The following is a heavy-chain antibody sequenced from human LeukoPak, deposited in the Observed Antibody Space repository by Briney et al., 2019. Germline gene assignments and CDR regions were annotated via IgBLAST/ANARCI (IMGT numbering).Heavy chain of an antibody. CDR2: ISGSGGAT. V-gene: IGHV3-23*01. D-gene: IGHD2-21*01. Sequence: GGSLRLSCAASGFTFSNYAMSWVRPAPGKGLEWVSGISGSGGATYYADSVKGRFTISRDNSKNTLYLQMSGLRAEDTAVYYCAKKVITYYYGMDVWGQGTTVTVSS. CDR3: AKKVITYYYGMDV. J-gene: IGHJ6*02. CDR1: GFTFSNYA.